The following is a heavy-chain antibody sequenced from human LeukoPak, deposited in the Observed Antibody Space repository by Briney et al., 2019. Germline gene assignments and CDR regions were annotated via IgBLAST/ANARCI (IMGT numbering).Heavy chain of an antibody. J-gene: IGHJ4*02. CDR3: ARDLVGEISGSQSDGDY. CDR2: IWYDGSNK. V-gene: IGHV3-33*08. Sequence: GGSLRLSCADSGFTFSSYGMHWVRQAPGKGLEWVAVIWYDGSNKYYADSVKGRFTISRDNSKNTLYLQMNSLRAEDTAVYYCARDLVGEISGSQSDGDYWGQGTLVTVSS. D-gene: IGHD1-26*01. CDR1: GFTFSSYG.